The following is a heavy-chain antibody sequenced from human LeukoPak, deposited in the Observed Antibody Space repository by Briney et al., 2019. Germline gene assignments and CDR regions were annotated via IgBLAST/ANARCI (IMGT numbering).Heavy chain of an antibody. CDR1: GFMVRGAA. D-gene: IGHD5-12*01. Sequence: GGSLRLSCAVSGFMVRGAAMTWVRQAPGKGLEWVSLIYSSGLNTYYEDSESGRFTISRDNSKNTLSLQMNRLRVEDTAIYYCARDIELSTWGLGTLVTVSS. CDR2: IYSSGLNT. J-gene: IGHJ3*01. V-gene: IGHV3-23*03. CDR3: ARDIELST.